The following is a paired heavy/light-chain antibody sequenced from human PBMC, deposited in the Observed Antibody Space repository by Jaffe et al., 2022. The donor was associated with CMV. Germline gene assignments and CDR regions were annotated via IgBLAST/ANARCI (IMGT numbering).Light chain of an antibody. CDR2: DVS. Sequence: QSALTQPASVSGSPGQSITISCTGTSSDVGGYNYVSWYQQHPGKAPKLMIYDVSNRPSGVSNRFSGSKSGNTASLTISGLQAEDEADYYCSSYTSSIYVFGTGTKVTVL. V-gene: IGLV2-14*03. CDR1: SSDVGGYNY. CDR3: SSYTSSIYV. J-gene: IGLJ1*01.
Heavy chain of an antibody. Sequence: QVTLRESGPALVKPTQTLTLTCTFSGFSLSTSGMCVSWIRQPPGKALEWLARIDWDDDKYYSTSLKTRLTISKDTSKNQVVLTMTNMDPVDTATYYCARGPGGPTSGSYYYYYYMDVWGKGTTVTVSS. V-gene: IGHV2-70*15. J-gene: IGHJ6*03. CDR3: ARGPGGPTSGSYYYYYYMDV. CDR1: GFSLSTSGMC. D-gene: IGHD1-26*01. CDR2: IDWDDDK.